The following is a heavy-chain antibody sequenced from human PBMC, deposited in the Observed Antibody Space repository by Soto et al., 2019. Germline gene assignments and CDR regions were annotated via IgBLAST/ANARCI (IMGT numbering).Heavy chain of an antibody. CDR3: ARDKITGLCDY. D-gene: IGHD2-8*02. CDR2: INHIGIX. V-gene: IGHV4-34*01. CDR1: CGSISSVGYS. Sequence: SETLSLTCAVSCGSISSVGYSWTWIRQPPGTGLEWIGEINHIGIXXYSPSLKXXVTISVDTSKXQFSLXLSSVTSADTAVYYCARDKITGLCDYWGQGTLVX. J-gene: IGHJ4*02.